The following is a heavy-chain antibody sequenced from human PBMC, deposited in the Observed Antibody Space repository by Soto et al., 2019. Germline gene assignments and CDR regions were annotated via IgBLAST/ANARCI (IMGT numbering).Heavy chain of an antibody. CDR2: ISYDGSNK. CDR1: GFTFSSYG. J-gene: IGHJ6*02. V-gene: IGHV3-30*18. Sequence: QVQLVESGGGVVQPGRSLRLSCAASGFTFSSYGMHWVRQAPGKGLEWVAVISYDGSNKNSGDSVKGRSTISRDNSKNPQYLQMNGVCAEDTAVSSCAKELWSGPMDVWGQGTTVTVSS. D-gene: IGHD3-3*01. CDR3: AKELWSGPMDV.